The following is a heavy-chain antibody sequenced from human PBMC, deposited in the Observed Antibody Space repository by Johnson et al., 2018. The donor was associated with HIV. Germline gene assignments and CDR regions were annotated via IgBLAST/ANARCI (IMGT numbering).Heavy chain of an antibody. V-gene: IGHV3-66*01. J-gene: IGHJ3*02. CDR2: IYSGGTT. CDR3: ASEVRGVLDI. D-gene: IGHD3-10*01. CDR1: GFTVSSNY. Sequence: VQLVESGGGLVHPGGSLRLSCAASGFTVSSNYMSWVRQAPGKGLEWVSVIYSGGTTYYADSVKGRFTISRDNSKNTLYLQMNSLRAEDTAVYYCASEVRGVLDIWGQGTMVTVSS.